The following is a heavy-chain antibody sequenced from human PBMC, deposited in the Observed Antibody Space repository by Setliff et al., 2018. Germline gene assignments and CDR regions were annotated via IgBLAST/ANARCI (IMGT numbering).Heavy chain of an antibody. J-gene: IGHJ4*02. D-gene: IGHD2-8*02. CDR3: TVYNTGSSKDHY. V-gene: IGHV4-34*01. CDR2: INHSGST. CDR1: GGSLSTYY. Sequence: SETLSLTCAVYGGSLSTYYWIWIRQPPGKGLEWIGEINHSGSTNYNPSLKSRATISVDTSKNQFSLKLSSVTAADTALYYCTVYNTGSSKDHYWGQGTPVTVSS.